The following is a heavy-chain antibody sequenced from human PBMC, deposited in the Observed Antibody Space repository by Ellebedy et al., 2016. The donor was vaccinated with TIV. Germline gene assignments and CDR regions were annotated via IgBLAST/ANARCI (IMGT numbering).Heavy chain of an antibody. CDR3: ATRGHVGENFDY. CDR2: IIPIFGTA. Sequence: SVKVSXXASGGTFSSYAISWVRQAPGQGLEWTGGIIPIFGTANYAQKFQGRVTITADESTSTAYMELSSLRSEDTAVYYCATRGHVGENFDYWGQGTLVTVSS. V-gene: IGHV1-69*13. D-gene: IGHD2-15*01. J-gene: IGHJ4*02. CDR1: GGTFSSYA.